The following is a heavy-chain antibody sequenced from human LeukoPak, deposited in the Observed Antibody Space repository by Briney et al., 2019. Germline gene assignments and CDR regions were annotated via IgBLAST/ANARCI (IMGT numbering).Heavy chain of an antibody. J-gene: IGHJ6*03. CDR1: GGSFSGYY. CDR2: INHSGST. D-gene: IGHD3-3*01. Sequence: SETLSLTCAVYGGSFSGYYWSWIRQPPGKGLEWIGEINHSGSTNYNPSLKSRITISVDTSKNQFSLKLSSVTAADTAAYYCARSDFGVVINYYYYYMDVWGKGTTVTVSS. CDR3: ARSDFGVVINYYYYYMDV. V-gene: IGHV4-34*01.